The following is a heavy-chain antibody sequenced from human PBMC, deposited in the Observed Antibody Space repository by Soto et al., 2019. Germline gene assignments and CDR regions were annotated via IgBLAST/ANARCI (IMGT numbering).Heavy chain of an antibody. CDR3: AGDLGYSGPRRYYYYGMDV. CDR1: GFTFSSYA. Sequence: PGGSLRLSCAASGFTFSSYAMHWVRQAPGKGLEWVAVISYDGSNKYYADSVKGRFTISRDNSKNTLYLQMNSLRAEDTAVYYCAGDLGYSGPRRYYYYGMDVWGQGTTVTVSS. J-gene: IGHJ6*02. V-gene: IGHV3-30-3*01. D-gene: IGHD5-18*01. CDR2: ISYDGSNK.